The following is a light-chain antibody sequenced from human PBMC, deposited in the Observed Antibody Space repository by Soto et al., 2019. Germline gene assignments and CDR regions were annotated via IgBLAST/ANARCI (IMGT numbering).Light chain of an antibody. CDR2: DAS. CDR3: RQYDSEST. V-gene: IGKV1-5*01. Sequence: ENQVNPSPSNLSATGRNRGNNTCRASQSISRWLAWYQQKPGKAPNLLIYDASTLESGVPSRFSGSGSGTEFTLTINNLQPDDFAIYYCRQYDSESTFGQGTKVHIK. CDR1: QSISRW. J-gene: IGKJ1*01.